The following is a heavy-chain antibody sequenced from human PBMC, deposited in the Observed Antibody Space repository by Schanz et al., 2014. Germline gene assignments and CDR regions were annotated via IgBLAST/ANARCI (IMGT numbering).Heavy chain of an antibody. D-gene: IGHD1-26*01. CDR1: GFTFSNHG. V-gene: IGHV3-33*01. CDR3: ARDMTSMGESGFYYYGMDV. J-gene: IGHJ6*02. Sequence: QVQLVESGGGVVQPGRSLRLSCAASGFTFSNHGMHWVRQSPGKGLEWVALIWYDGSNEYYADSVKGRFTISRDNPKKTLYLLMNSLRAEDTAVYYCARDMTSMGESGFYYYGMDVWGQGTTATVSS. CDR2: IWYDGSNE.